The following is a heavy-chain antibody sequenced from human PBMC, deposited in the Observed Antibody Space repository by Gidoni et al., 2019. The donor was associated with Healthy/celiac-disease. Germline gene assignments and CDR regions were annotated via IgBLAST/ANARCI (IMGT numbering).Heavy chain of an antibody. D-gene: IGHD3-9*01. Sequence: QEQLVQYGAEEKKLGAAVKVSCKASGYTVTGYYLHWVRPAPGQGLEWMGWINPTSGCTTCAQNFPGWVTMTRDTSLSTAYMALSRLRSDDTAVYSCASEGVFDGGYGMDVWGHGTTVTVSS. CDR1: GYTVTGYY. CDR2: INPTSGCT. V-gene: IGHV1-2*04. J-gene: IGHJ6*02. CDR3: ASEGVFDGGYGMDV.